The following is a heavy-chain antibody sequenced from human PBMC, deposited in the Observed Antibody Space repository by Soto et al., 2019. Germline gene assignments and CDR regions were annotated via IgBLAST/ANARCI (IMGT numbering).Heavy chain of an antibody. Sequence: QVQLVQSGAEVKKPGASVKVSCEASGYTFTSYTMHWVRQAPGQRLEWMGWINAGNGNTKYSQKFQGRVTITRDTSASTAYMELSSLRSEDTAVYYCASSYSGYDLNYYYGMDVWGQGTTVTVSS. D-gene: IGHD5-12*01. CDR3: ASSYSGYDLNYYYGMDV. CDR2: INAGNGNT. J-gene: IGHJ6*02. V-gene: IGHV1-3*01. CDR1: GYTFTSYT.